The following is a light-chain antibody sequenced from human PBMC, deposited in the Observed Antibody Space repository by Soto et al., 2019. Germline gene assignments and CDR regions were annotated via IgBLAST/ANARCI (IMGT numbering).Light chain of an antibody. V-gene: IGLV2-14*01. CDR2: DVS. CDR1: SSDIGGYNY. J-gene: IGLJ1*01. Sequence: QSVLTQPASVSGSPGQSITISCTGTSSDIGGYNYVSWYQQHPGKVPKLMIHDVSNRPSGVSNRFSGSKSGNTAYLTISGLQAEDEADYYCNSYTSSNTYVFGTGTKLTVL. CDR3: NSYTSSNTYV.